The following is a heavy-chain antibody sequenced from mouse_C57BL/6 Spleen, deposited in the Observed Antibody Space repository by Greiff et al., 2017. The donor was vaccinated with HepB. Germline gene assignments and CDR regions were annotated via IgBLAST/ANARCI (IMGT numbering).Heavy chain of an antibody. CDR2: IWSDGST. Sequence: QVQLQQSGPGLVAPSQSLSITCTVSGFSLTSYGVHWVRQPPGKGLEWLVVIWSDGSTTYNSALKSRLSISKDNSKSQVFLKMNSLQTDDTAMYYCARDMITTRAMDYWGQGTSVTVSS. V-gene: IGHV2-6*03. D-gene: IGHD2-4*01. J-gene: IGHJ4*01. CDR3: ARDMITTRAMDY. CDR1: GFSLTSYG.